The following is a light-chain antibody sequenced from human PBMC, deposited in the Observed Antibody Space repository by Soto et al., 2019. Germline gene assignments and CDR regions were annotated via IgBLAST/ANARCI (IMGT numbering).Light chain of an antibody. J-gene: IGKJ1*01. Sequence: EFVLTQSPDTLSLAAGETAPLSCRARQSLRATYVAWYQQRPGQAPRLLIYGASFRATGIPARFSGRGSGTDFTLSISRLEPEDFAVYYCQQYGSSGTFGQGTKVDIK. CDR3: QQYGSSGT. CDR2: GAS. V-gene: IGKV3-20*01. CDR1: QSLRATY.